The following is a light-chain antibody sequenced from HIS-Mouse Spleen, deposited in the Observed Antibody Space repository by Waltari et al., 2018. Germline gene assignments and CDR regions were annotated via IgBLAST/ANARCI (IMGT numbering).Light chain of an antibody. CDR2: EDS. CDR1: ALPNQY. V-gene: IGLV3-10*01. J-gene: IGLJ2*01. Sequence: SYELTQPPSVSVSPGQTARTTCSGDALPNQYAYLYQQKSGQAPVLVMYEDSKRPSRIPERFSGSSSGTMATLTISGAQVEDEADYYCYSTDSSGNHRVFGGGTKLTVL. CDR3: YSTDSSGNHRV.